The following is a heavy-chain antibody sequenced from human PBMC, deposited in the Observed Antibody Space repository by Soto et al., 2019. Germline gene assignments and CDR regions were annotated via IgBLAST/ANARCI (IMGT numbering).Heavy chain of an antibody. V-gene: IGHV4-61*01. Sequence: QVQLQESGPGLVKPSETLSLTCTVSVGSVSSGSYYWTWIRQSPGKGLEWVGYISYNGATSYNPSLKICVTILRDTSKNQFSLKLSSVTAADTAVYYCARNDAACDIWGQGTMVSVSS. J-gene: IGHJ3*02. CDR1: VGSVSSGSYY. CDR3: ARNDAACDI. CDR2: ISYNGAT.